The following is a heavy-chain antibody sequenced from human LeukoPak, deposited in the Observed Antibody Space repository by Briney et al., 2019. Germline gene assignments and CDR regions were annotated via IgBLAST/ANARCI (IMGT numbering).Heavy chain of an antibody. CDR1: GDTFSNYA. V-gene: IGHV1-69*06. J-gene: IGHJ5*02. CDR2: ISPLFGTT. D-gene: IGHD6-19*01. CDR3: SRDGAFVYQYQCGLDL. Sequence: ASVKVSCKASGDTFSNYAINWVPQAPGQGVEWMGRISPLFGTTTSTPTFQGRVKTTDAKSTPTTYLALDSLISLQQATHCCSRDGAFVYQYQCGLDLWGQGTVVTVSS.